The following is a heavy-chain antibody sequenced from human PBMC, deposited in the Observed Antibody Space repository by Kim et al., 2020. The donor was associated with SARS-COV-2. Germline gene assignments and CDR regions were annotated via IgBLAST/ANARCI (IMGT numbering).Heavy chain of an antibody. CDR2: T. V-gene: IGHV4-59*09. D-gene: IGHD1-1*01. CDR3: ARGPTNKYFDF. J-gene: IGHJ4*02. Sequence: TNYNSSLKSRVTISIDTSNNRFSLNLNSVTAADTAVYFCARGPTNKYFDFWGQGTLVTVSS.